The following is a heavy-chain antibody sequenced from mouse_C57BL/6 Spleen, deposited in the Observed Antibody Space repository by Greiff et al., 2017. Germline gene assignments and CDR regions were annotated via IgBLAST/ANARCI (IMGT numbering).Heavy chain of an antibody. J-gene: IGHJ4*01. CDR3: TTSSNYYAMDY. CDR1: GFNFKDDY. Sequence: VQLQQSGAELVRPGASVKLSCTASGFNFKDDYMHWVKQRPEQGLEWIGWIDPENGDTDYASKFQGKATMTTDTSSNTAYLQLSSLTSEDTAVYYCTTSSNYYAMDYWGQGTSVTVSS. V-gene: IGHV14-4*01. CDR2: IDPENGDT. D-gene: IGHD2-5*01.